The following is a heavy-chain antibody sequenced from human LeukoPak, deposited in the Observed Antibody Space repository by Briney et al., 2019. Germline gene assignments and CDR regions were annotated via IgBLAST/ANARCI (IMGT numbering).Heavy chain of an antibody. CDR2: IKQDGSEK. J-gene: IGHJ4*02. V-gene: IGHV3-7*01. D-gene: IGHD6-19*01. Sequence: GGSLRLSCVASGFTFSNYWMGWVRQAPGKGLEWVANIKQDGSEKFYVDSVKGRFTISRDNAKNSLYLQMNSLRVEDTAVYYCTRDGSGWSNYWGQGTPVTASS. CDR3: TRDGSGWSNY. CDR1: GFTFSNYW.